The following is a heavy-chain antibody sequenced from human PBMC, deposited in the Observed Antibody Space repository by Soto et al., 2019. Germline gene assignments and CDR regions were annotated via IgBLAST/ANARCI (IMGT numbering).Heavy chain of an antibody. V-gene: IGHV3-9*01. D-gene: IGHD2-2*01. Sequence: GGSLRLSCAASGFTFDDYAMHWVRQAPGKGLEWVSGISWNSGTIGYADSVKGRFTISRDNAKNSLYLQMNNLRAEDTALYYCAKGGVLVAAAIVYWGQGTLVTAPQ. CDR3: AKGGVLVAAAIVY. CDR2: ISWNSGTI. CDR1: GFTFDDYA. J-gene: IGHJ4*02.